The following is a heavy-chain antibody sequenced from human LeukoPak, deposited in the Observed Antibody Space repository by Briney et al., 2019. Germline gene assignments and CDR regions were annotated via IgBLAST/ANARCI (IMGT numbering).Heavy chain of an antibody. CDR1: GGSISTSY. Sequence: SETLSLTCTVSGGSISTSYWSWIRQPAGKGLEWIGRIHVSGSTNYNPSLKSRVTISVDRSKNQFSLKLSSVTAADTAVYYCARYGDYENWYFDLWGRGTLVTVSS. D-gene: IGHD4-17*01. V-gene: IGHV4-4*07. CDR2: IHVSGST. J-gene: IGHJ2*01. CDR3: ARYGDYENWYFDL.